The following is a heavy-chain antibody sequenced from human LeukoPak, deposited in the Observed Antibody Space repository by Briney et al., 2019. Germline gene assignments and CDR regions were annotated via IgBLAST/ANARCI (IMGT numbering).Heavy chain of an antibody. J-gene: IGHJ1*01. CDR3: ARSSSWYTYPEYFQH. D-gene: IGHD6-13*01. CDR2: IYYSGST. V-gene: IGHV4-59*01. CDR1: GGSISSYY. Sequence: SETLSLTCTVSGGSISSYYWSWIRQPPGKGLEWIGYIYYSGSTNYNPSLKSRVTISVDTSKNQFSLKLSSVTAADTAVYYCARSSSWYTYPEYFQHWGQGTLITVSS.